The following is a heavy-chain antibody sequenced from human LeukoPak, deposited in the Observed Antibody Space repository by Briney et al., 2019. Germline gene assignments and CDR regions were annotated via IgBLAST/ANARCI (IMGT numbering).Heavy chain of an antibody. D-gene: IGHD6-19*01. J-gene: IGHJ4*02. CDR2: IYYSGST. Sequence: SETLSLTCTVSGGSISSSRYYWGWIRQPPGKGLEWIGSIYYSGSTYYNPSLKSRVTISVDTSKNQFSLKLSSVTAADTAVYYCARHQENSSGWFGNFDCWGQGTLVIVSS. CDR1: GGSISSSRYY. V-gene: IGHV4-39*01. CDR3: ARHQENSSGWFGNFDC.